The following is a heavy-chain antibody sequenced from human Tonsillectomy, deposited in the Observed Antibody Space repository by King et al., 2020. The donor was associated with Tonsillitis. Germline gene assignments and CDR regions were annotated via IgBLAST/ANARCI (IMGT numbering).Heavy chain of an antibody. V-gene: IGHV4-59*01. J-gene: IGHJ4*01. CDR2: IYYSGST. Sequence: VQLQESGPGLVKPSETLSLTCTVSGGSISSYYWSWIRQPPGKXLEWXGYIYYSGSTNYNPSLKSRVXISXDTSKNQFSLXLSSVTAADPAVYYCARGEXYXXYAAGHDYWGXXTXVXXXX. CDR3: ARGEXYXXYAAGHDY. CDR1: GGSISSYY. D-gene: IGHD4-11*01.